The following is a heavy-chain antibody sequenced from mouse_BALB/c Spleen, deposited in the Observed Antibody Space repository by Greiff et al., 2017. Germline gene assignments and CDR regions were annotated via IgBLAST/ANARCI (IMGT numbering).Heavy chain of an antibody. V-gene: IGHV5-4*02. J-gene: IGHJ4*01. CDR2: ISDGGSYT. CDR1: GFTFSDYY. CDR3: ARGDYYGSSYCAMDY. Sequence: EVQGVESGGDLVKPGGSLKLSCAASGFTFSDYYMYWVRQTPEKRLEWVATISDGGSYTYYPDSVKGRFTISRDNAKNNLYLQMSSLKSEDTAMYYCARGDYYGSSYCAMDYWGQGTSVTVSS. D-gene: IGHD1-1*01.